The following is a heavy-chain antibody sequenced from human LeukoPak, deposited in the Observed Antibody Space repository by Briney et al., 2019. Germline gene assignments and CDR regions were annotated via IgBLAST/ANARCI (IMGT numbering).Heavy chain of an antibody. CDR2: ISGSGSNT. Sequence: GGSLRLSCAASAFTFSSYAMSRVRQAPGKGLEWVSGISGSGSNTYYADSVKGRFTISRDNPKNTLYLQMNSLRAEDTAVYYCARHGFGVFEGYWGQGTLVTVSS. V-gene: IGHV3-23*01. CDR1: AFTFSSYA. CDR3: ARHGFGVFEGY. J-gene: IGHJ4*02. D-gene: IGHD3-10*01.